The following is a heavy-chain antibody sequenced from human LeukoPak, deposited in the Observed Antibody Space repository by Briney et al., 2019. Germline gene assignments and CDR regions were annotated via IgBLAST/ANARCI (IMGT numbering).Heavy chain of an antibody. D-gene: IGHD5-12*01. CDR1: GGSISSSSYY. J-gene: IGHJ6*03. Sequence: TSETLSLTCTVSGGSISSSSYYWGWIRQPPGKGLEWIGIIYYSGSTYYNPSLKSRVTISVDTSKNQFSLKLSSVTAADTAVYYCARIGVDLGQLRTSDYYYYYMDVWGKGTTVTVSS. CDR2: IYYSGST. CDR3: ARIGVDLGQLRTSDYYYYYMDV. V-gene: IGHV4-39*07.